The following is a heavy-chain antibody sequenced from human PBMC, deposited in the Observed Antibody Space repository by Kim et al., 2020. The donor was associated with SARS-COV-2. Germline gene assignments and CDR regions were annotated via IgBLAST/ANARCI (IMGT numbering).Heavy chain of an antibody. D-gene: IGHD3-3*01. CDR1: GFTFDDYA. Sequence: GGSLRLSCAASGFTFDDYAMHWVRQAPGKGLEWVSLISGDGGSTYYADSVKGRFTISRDNSKNSLYLQMNSLRTEDTALYYCAKESYYDFWSGYPTNWFDPWGQGTLVTVSS. V-gene: IGHV3-43*02. CDR2: ISGDGGST. CDR3: AKESYYDFWSGYPTNWFDP. J-gene: IGHJ5*02.